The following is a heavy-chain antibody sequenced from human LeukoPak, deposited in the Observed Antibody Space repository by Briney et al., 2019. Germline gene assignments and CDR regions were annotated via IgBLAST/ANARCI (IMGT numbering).Heavy chain of an antibody. Sequence: PGGSLRLSCAASGFTFSDYYMSWIRQAPGKGLEWVSYIGSSGSTIYYADSVKGRFTISRDNAKNSLCLQMNSLRAEDTAVYYCARDRYVGATTAGDSDSWGQGTLVTVSS. V-gene: IGHV3-11*01. D-gene: IGHD1-26*01. CDR1: GFTFSDYY. J-gene: IGHJ4*02. CDR3: ARDRYVGATTAGDSDS. CDR2: IGSSGSTI.